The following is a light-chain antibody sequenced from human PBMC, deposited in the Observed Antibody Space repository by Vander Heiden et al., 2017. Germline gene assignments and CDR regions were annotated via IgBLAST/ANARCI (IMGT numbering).Light chain of an antibody. CDR2: AAS. CDR3: QQSYTTPPEKT. J-gene: IGKJ1*01. CDR1: QRISSY. V-gene: IGKV1-39*01. Sequence: DIQMTQSPSSLSAFVGGKVTVTCRASQRISSYLNWYQQKPGKAPKLLIYAASNLQSGFPSRFSGSGSGTDFTLTISSLQPEDFATYYCQQSYTTPPEKTFGPGTKVEIK.